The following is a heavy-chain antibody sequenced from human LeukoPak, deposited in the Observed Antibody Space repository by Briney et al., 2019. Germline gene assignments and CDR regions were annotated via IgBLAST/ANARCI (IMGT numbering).Heavy chain of an antibody. D-gene: IGHD3-22*01. Sequence: PGRSLRLSCAASGFTFSSFAIHWVRQAPGKGLEWVAVISDDGSNTYYAYSVKGRFTISRDNSKNTVYLQMNSLRAEDTAVYYCARQYYYDSSGSFDYWGQGTLVTVSS. J-gene: IGHJ4*02. CDR3: ARQYYYDSSGSFDY. CDR2: ISDDGSNT. CDR1: GFTFSSFA. V-gene: IGHV3-30*01.